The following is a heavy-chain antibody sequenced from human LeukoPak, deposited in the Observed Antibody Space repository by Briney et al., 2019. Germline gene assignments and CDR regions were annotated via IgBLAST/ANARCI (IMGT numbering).Heavy chain of an antibody. V-gene: IGHV3-7*04. CDR2: INQDGREK. CDR3: TGETYYFDH. CDR1: GFPFSTFW. Sequence: GGSLRLSCAVSGFPFSTFWMSWVRQAPGRGLEWGANINQDGREKYYVDSVSGRFANSRDNAKTSLYLQMNSLRPEDTAMYYCTGETYYFDHWGQGALVTVSS. J-gene: IGHJ4*02.